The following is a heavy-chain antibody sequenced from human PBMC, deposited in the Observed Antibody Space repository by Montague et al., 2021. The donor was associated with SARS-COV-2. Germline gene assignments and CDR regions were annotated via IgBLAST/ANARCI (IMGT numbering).Heavy chain of an antibody. CDR3: ARQIQQVVLSPAKLTNWFDP. CDR1: GGSITSSNW. J-gene: IGHJ5*02. Sequence: SETLSLTCTVSGGSITSSNWWNCVRQPPGKGLEWIGQIYHSGSTNYNPSLKSRLTLSLDKSKNQFSLNLSSVTAADTAVYYCARQIQQVVLSPAKLTNWFDPWGLGTLVTVSS. CDR2: IYHSGST. D-gene: IGHD1-1*01. V-gene: IGHV4-4*02.